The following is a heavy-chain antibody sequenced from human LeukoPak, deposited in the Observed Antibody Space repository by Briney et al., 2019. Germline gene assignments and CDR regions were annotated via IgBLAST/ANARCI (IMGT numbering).Heavy chain of an antibody. V-gene: IGHV3-30*18. CDR2: ISYDGSNK. CDR1: GFTFSSYG. Sequence: GGSLRLSCAASGFTFSSYGMHWVRQAPGKGLEWVAVISYDGSNKYYADSVKGRFTISRDNSKNTLYLQMNSLRAEDTAVYYCANEYSGSYSGPFDYWGQGTLVTVSS. CDR3: ANEYSGSYSGPFDY. J-gene: IGHJ4*02. D-gene: IGHD1-26*01.